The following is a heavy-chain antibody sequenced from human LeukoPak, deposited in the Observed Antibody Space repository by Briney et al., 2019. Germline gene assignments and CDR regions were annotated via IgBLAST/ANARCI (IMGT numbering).Heavy chain of an antibody. CDR3: VGGYSYGTVLDY. J-gene: IGHJ4*02. CDR2: IKQDGSEK. CDR1: GFTVTVNY. Sequence: GGSLRLSCAVSGFTVTVNYMSWVRQAPGKGLEWVANIKQDGSEKYYVDSVKGRFTISRDNAKNSLFLQMNSLIVEDTAVYFCVGGYSYGTVLDYWGQGTLVSVSS. V-gene: IGHV3-7*01. D-gene: IGHD5-18*01.